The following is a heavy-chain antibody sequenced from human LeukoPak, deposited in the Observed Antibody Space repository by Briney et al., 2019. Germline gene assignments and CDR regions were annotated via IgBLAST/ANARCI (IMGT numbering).Heavy chain of an antibody. CDR3: ANSASSGSYYYGMDV. CDR2: ISYDGSNK. D-gene: IGHD3-22*01. J-gene: IGHJ6*02. Sequence: GGALRLSCAASGFTFSNYGMHWVRQAPGKGLECVALISYDGSNKYYADSVKGRFTISRDNSKNTLYLQMNSLRAEDTAVYYCANSASSGSYYYGMDVWGQGTTVTVSS. V-gene: IGHV3-30*18. CDR1: GFTFSNYG.